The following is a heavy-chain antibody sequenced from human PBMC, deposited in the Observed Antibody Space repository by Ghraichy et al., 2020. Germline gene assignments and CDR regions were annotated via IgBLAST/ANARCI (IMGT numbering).Heavy chain of an antibody. CDR3: ATGIPTRLGWGNWFGP. D-gene: IGHD3-16*01. V-gene: IGHV4-39*07. CDR1: GGSISTNNYY. J-gene: IGHJ5*02. CDR2: LYYSGST. Sequence: SQTLSLTCSVSGGSISTNNYYWAWLRQPPGKGLEWIGSLYYSGSTYHNSSLKSRVTLSGDTSKNQFSLRLTSVSTADTAVYYCATGIPTRLGWGNWFGPWGQGTLVTVSS.